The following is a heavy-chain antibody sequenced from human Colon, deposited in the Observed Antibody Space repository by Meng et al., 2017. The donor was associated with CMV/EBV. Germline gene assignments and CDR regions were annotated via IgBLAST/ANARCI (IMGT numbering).Heavy chain of an antibody. CDR1: GRTFRRYA. V-gene: IGHV3-23*01. D-gene: IGHD6-13*01. J-gene: IGHJ4*02. Sequence: GESLKISCEASGRTFRRYAMSWVRQAPGKGLEWVSVISGSGGSTHYADSVKGRFTISRDNSRDTLYLQMNTLRAEDTAVYYCAGLGYSSSWPYFDYWGQGTLVTVSS. CDR2: ISGSGGST. CDR3: AGLGYSSSWPYFDY.